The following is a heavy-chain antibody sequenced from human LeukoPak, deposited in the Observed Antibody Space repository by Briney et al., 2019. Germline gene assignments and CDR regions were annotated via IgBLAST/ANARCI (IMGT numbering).Heavy chain of an antibody. Sequence: GGPLRLSCAASGFTFSSYAMNWVRQAPGKGLEWVSAISVSVINTYYADSVKGRFTISRDNSKNTLYLQMNSLRADDTAVYYCANTYSSGWSSAYFYGLDVWGHGTTVTVSS. CDR1: GFTFSSYA. D-gene: IGHD6-19*01. J-gene: IGHJ6*02. CDR2: ISVSVINT. V-gene: IGHV3-23*01. CDR3: ANTYSSGWSSAYFYGLDV.